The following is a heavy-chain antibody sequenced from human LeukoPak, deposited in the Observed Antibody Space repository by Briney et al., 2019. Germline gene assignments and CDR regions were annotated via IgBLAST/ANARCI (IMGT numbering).Heavy chain of an antibody. Sequence: VGSLRLSCAASGFTVSSNSMSWVRQAPGKGLECVSVIYSGGGTYYAASVKGRFTIPRDNSKNTLYLQAKSLRVEDTAVYYCARAFSFGITYQYYFDYWGQGTLVTVSS. J-gene: IGHJ4*02. CDR1: GFTVSSNS. CDR2: IYSGGGT. D-gene: IGHD2-2*01. CDR3: ARAFSFGITYQYYFDY. V-gene: IGHV3-66*01.